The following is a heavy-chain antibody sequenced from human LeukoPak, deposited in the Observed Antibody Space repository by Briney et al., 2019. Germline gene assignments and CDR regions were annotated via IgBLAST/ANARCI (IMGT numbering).Heavy chain of an antibody. CDR3: ARSPERLGQGYLDS. Sequence: GGSLRLSCAASGFTFSSYSMHWVRQAPRKGLEWLTLISYHGSNKEYTDSVKGRFTISRDNSKNTLFLQMNSLRTEDTAIYFCARSPERLGQGYLDSWGQGTLVTVSS. D-gene: IGHD3/OR15-3a*01. CDR2: ISYHGSNK. J-gene: IGHJ4*02. CDR1: GFTFSSYS. V-gene: IGHV3-30*04.